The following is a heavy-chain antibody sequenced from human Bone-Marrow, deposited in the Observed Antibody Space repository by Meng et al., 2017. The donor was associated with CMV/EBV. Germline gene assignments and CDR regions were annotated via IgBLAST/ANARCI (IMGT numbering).Heavy chain of an antibody. CDR2: IIPIFGTA. D-gene: IGHD2-8*01. Sequence: SVKVSCKASGGTFSSYAISWVRQAPGQGLEWMGGIIPIFGTANYAQKFQGRVTITTDEYTSSAYMELSSLRSEDTAVYYCAREGALGYCTNGVCYNWFDPWGQGNLVTVSS. CDR1: GGTFSSYA. J-gene: IGHJ5*02. V-gene: IGHV1-69*05. CDR3: AREGALGYCTNGVCYNWFDP.